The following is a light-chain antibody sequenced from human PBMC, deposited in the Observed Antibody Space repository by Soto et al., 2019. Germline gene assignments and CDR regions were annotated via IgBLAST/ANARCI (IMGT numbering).Light chain of an antibody. CDR1: QDISNY. J-gene: IGKJ1*01. CDR2: DAS. CDR3: QQYHSYWT. V-gene: IGKV1-33*01. Sequence: DIQMTQSPSSLSASVGDRVATTCQASQDISNYLNWYQQKPGKAPKLLIYDASNLETGVPSRFSGSGSGTEFTLTISSLQTDDFSTYYCQQYHSYWTFGQGTKVDIK.